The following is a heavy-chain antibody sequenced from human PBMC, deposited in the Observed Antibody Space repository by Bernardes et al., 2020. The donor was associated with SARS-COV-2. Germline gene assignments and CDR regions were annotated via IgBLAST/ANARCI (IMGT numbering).Heavy chain of an antibody. CDR1: GYSFTSSW. V-gene: IGHV5-51*01. Sequence: GESLKISCKGSGYSFTSSWIAWVRQMPGKGLECMGIIYPDDSDTRYSPSFQGQVTISADKSISTAYLQWSSLKASDTAMYYCARLGGSYTEGFFDYWGQGTLVTVSS. J-gene: IGHJ4*02. CDR3: ARLGGSYTEGFFDY. D-gene: IGHD1-26*01. CDR2: IYPDDSDT.